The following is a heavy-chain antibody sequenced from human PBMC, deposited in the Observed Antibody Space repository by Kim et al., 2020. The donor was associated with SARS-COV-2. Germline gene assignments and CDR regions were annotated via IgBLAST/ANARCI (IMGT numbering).Heavy chain of an antibody. CDR2: ST. V-gene: IGHV3-23*01. D-gene: IGHD1-20*01. Sequence: STNYPDTVTGRFTIYRDNSKKTLYLQMNSLRVEDTAVYYCAKTLGGIQFDYWGQGTLVTVSS. J-gene: IGHJ4*02. CDR3: AKTLGGIQFDY.